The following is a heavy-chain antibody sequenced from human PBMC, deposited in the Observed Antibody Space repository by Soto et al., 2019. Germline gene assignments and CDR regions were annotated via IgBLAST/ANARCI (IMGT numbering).Heavy chain of an antibody. J-gene: IGHJ5*02. CDR2: ISFSSSTI. V-gene: IGHV3-48*02. CDR3: ARDNGMSGSFDP. Sequence: EVQLVESGGGLVQPGGSLRLSCAASGFTFSTYSMNWVRQAPGKGLEWVSYISFSSSTIFYADSVRGRFTISRDNAKSSLYLQMNTLRDEDTAVYYRARDNGMSGSFDPWGQGTLVTVSS. CDR1: GFTFSTYS.